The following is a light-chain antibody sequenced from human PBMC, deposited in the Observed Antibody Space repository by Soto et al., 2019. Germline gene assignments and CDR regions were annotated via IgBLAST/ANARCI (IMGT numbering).Light chain of an antibody. Sequence: ETVMTQSTVTLSVSPGEGATLSCRASQTINNNLAWYQQKPGQAPRLLIYGASRRATGVPARFSGSGSGTEFTLTISSLQSEDFAVYYCLHYNNGPRFGQGTKVDVK. V-gene: IGKV3-15*01. CDR1: QTINNN. CDR3: LHYNNGPR. J-gene: IGKJ1*01. CDR2: GAS.